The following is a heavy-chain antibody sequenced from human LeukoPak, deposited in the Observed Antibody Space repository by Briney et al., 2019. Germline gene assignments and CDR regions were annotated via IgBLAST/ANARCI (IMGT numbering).Heavy chain of an antibody. V-gene: IGHV1-24*01. CDR3: ATDLVVVIPYAFDI. CDR1: GYTLTELS. CDR2: FDPEDGET. D-gene: IGHD3-22*01. Sequence: GASVKVSCKVSGYTLTELSMHWVRQAPGKGLEWMGGFDPEDGETIYAQKFQGSVTMTEDTSTDTAYMELSSLRSEDTAVYYCATDLVVVIPYAFDIWGQGTMVTVSS. J-gene: IGHJ3*02.